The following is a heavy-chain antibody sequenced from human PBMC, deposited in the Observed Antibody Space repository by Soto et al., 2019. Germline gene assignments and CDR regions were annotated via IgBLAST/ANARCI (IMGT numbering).Heavy chain of an antibody. Sequence: GGSLRLSCAASGFIFSNYAMHWVRQAPRKGLEWVAVISYDGSNEYYADSVKGRFTISRDNSKKTLYLQMNSLRAEDTAVYYCAKLQVLRYCDWLPGEGAFDIWGQGTMVTVS. D-gene: IGHD3-9*01. CDR2: ISYDGSNE. J-gene: IGHJ3*02. V-gene: IGHV3-30-3*02. CDR3: AKLQVLRYCDWLPGEGAFDI. CDR1: GFIFSNYA.